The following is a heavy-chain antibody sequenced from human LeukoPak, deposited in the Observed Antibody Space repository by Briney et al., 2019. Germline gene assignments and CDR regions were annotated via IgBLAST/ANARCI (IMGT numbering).Heavy chain of an antibody. Sequence: PGGSLRVSCAASGFTFSTYALSGVRQAPGKGLEWVSSISGSGGSTYYADSVQGRFTISRDNSKNTLYLHLNSLRAEDTAVYYCAKGDGYNYDDWFDPGGQGTLVTVSS. V-gene: IGHV3-23*01. CDR1: GFTFSTYA. CDR3: AKGDGYNYDDWFDP. J-gene: IGHJ5*02. CDR2: ISGSGGST. D-gene: IGHD5-24*01.